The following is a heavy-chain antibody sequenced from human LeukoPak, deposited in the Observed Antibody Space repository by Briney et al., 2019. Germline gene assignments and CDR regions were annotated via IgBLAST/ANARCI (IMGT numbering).Heavy chain of an antibody. CDR2: INAGNGNT. Sequence: ASVKVSCKASGYTFTSYAMHWVRQAPGQRLEWMGWINAGNGNTKYSQKFQGRVTITRDTSASTAYMELSSLRSEDTAVYYCARDLEAYCSSTSCYPPRYYYVWTSGAKGPRSPSPQ. CDR1: GYTFTSYA. D-gene: IGHD2-2*01. V-gene: IGHV1-3*01. J-gene: IGHJ6*04. CDR3: ARDLEAYCSSTSCYPPRYYYVWTS.